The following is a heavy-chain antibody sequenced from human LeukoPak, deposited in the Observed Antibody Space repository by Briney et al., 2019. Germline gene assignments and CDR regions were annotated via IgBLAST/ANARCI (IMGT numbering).Heavy chain of an antibody. CDR1: GFTFNNYS. D-gene: IGHD1-20*01. J-gene: IGHJ6*03. CDR2: IKEDGSEK. CDR3: ARDYNWNYVYYMDV. Sequence: PGGSLRLSCAASGFTFNNYSMNWVRQAPGKGLEWVANIKEDGSEKYYVDSVKGRFTISRDNAKNSLYLQMNSLRAEDTAVYYCARDYNWNYVYYMDVWGRGTTVTVSS. V-gene: IGHV3-7*01.